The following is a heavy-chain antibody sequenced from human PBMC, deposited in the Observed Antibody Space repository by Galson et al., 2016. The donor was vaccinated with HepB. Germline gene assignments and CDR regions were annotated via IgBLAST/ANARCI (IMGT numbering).Heavy chain of an antibody. CDR3: ANLLYDILTGYQSFDF. J-gene: IGHJ4*02. CDR2: INAGNDNT. Sequence: SVKVSCKASGYTFTNYAIHWVRQAPGHRLEWMGWINAGNDNTKYSQKFQGRVTITSDASATTTYMELSSLGSEDTAIYYCANLLYDILTGYQSFDFWGQGTLVTVSS. D-gene: IGHD3-9*01. V-gene: IGHV1-3*01. CDR1: GYTFTNYA.